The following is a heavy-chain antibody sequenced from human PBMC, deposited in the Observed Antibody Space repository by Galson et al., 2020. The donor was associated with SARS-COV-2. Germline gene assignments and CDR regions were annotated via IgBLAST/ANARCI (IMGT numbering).Heavy chain of an antibody. Sequence: TGGSLRLSCAASGFTFNNYAMSWVRQAPGKGLEWLSGISGSGGRTYSADTVKGRFTISRDNTKNMLYLQMNSLRAEDTAVYYCAKLSEGYCSEGSCKDRAFDYWGQGTLVTVSS. V-gene: IGHV3-23*01. CDR3: AKLSEGYCSEGSCKDRAFDY. CDR2: ISGSGGRT. CDR1: GFTFNNYA. J-gene: IGHJ4*02. D-gene: IGHD2-15*01.